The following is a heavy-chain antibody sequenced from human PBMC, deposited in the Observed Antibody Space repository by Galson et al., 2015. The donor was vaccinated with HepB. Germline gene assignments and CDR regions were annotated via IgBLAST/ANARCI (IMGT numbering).Heavy chain of an antibody. CDR1: GFTFSSYS. CDR2: ISSSSSYI. V-gene: IGHV3-21*01. D-gene: IGHD3-10*01. J-gene: IGHJ6*02. CDR3: ARGGPYGSGSYWRYGMDV. Sequence: SLRLSCAASGFTFSSYSMNWVRQAPGKGLEWVSSISSSSSYIYYADSVKGRFTISRDNAKNSLYLQMNSLRAEDTAVYYCARGGPYGSGSYWRYGMDVWGQGTTVTVSS.